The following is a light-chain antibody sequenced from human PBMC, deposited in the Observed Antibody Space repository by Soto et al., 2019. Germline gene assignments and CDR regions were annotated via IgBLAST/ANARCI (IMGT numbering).Light chain of an antibody. CDR1: QGISNY. V-gene: IGKV1-27*01. J-gene: IGKJ4*01. CDR2: AAS. Sequence: DIQMTQSPSSLSASVGDRVTITCRASQGISNYLAWYQQKPGKVPKLLIYAASTLQSGVPSRFSATGSGTDFTLSLVRLQPEDVATYYCKKYTSAPPGPFGGGNKVEIK. CDR3: KKYTSAPPGP.